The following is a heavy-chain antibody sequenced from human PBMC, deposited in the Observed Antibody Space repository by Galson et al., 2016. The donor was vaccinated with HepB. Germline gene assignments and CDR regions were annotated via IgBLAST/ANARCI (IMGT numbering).Heavy chain of an antibody. CDR1: GYSFTSYW. Sequence: QSGAEVKKPGESLRISCKGSGYSFTSYWISWMRQMPGKGLEWMGRIDPSDSYTNYSPSFQGRVTISTDKSISTAYLQWSSLKASDTAMYYWARPREVQDYYYGMDVWGQGTTVTVSS. J-gene: IGHJ6*02. D-gene: IGHD1-26*01. CDR2: IDPSDSYT. V-gene: IGHV5-10-1*01. CDR3: ARPREVQDYYYGMDV.